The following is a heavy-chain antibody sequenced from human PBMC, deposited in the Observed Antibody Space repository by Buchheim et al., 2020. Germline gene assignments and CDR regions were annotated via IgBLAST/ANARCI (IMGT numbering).Heavy chain of an antibody. CDR2: ISSSSSTI. J-gene: IGHJ6*02. Sequence: EVQLVESGGGLVQLGGSLRLSCAASGFTFSSYSMNWVRQAPGKGLEWVSYISSSSSTIYYADSVKGRFTISRDNAKNSLYLQMNSLRAEDTAVYYCARDLGENGYYYYGMDVWGQGTT. D-gene: IGHD3-10*01. CDR1: GFTFSSYS. V-gene: IGHV3-48*04. CDR3: ARDLGENGYYYYGMDV.